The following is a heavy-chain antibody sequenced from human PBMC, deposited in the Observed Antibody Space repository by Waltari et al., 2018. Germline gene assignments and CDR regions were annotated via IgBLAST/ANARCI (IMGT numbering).Heavy chain of an antibody. J-gene: IGHJ4*02. D-gene: IGHD7-27*01. CDR1: GFLFSTYW. CDR2: IESDESRT. CDR3: VRDEPGDGLDY. V-gene: IGHV3-74*03. Sequence: EVQLVESGGALVQPGGSLRLSRATSGFLFSTYWMHWVRQAPGKGLMWVAHIESDESRTTYAESVKGRFTISRDNAKNTVYLQMNSLRDDDTAVYYCVRDEPGDGLDYWGQGTLVTVSS.